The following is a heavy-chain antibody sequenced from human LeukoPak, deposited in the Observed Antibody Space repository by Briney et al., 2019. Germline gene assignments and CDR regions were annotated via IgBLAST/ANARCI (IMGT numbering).Heavy chain of an antibody. CDR1: GFTVSSND. D-gene: IGHD3-10*01. Sequence: GGSLRLSCAASGFTVSSNDMSWVRQAPGKGLEWVSVIYNVGSTYYADSVKGRFTISRDNSKNTLYLQMNSLRAEDTAVYYCATWGYGSGSVQVVDYWGQGTLVTVSS. CDR2: IYNVGST. CDR3: ATWGYGSGSVQVVDY. V-gene: IGHV3-66*01. J-gene: IGHJ4*02.